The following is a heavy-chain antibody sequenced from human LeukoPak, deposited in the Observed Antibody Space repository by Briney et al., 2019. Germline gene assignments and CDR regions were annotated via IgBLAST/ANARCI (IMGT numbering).Heavy chain of an antibody. CDR3: ARDAAYCGGDCYWNKNWFDP. Sequence: GGSLRLSCAASGFTFSDYYMSWIRQAPGKGLEWVSYISSSASTIYYADSVKGRFTISRDYAKNSLYLQMNSLRAEDTAVYYCARDAAYCGGDCYWNKNWFDPWGQGTLVTVSS. J-gene: IGHJ5*02. CDR1: GFTFSDYY. CDR2: ISSSASTI. D-gene: IGHD2-21*02. V-gene: IGHV3-11*04.